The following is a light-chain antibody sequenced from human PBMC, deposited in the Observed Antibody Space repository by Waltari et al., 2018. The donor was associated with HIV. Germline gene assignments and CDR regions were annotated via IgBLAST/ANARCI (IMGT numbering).Light chain of an antibody. J-gene: IGKJ4*01. CDR2: GPS. CDR1: QSVSSTY. CDR3: QQYGRSTLT. V-gene: IGKV3-20*01. Sequence: ELVLTQSPGPLSLSPGERATRSCRASQSVSSTYLAWYQQKPGQAPRLLIYGPSSRAPGIPDRFSGSGSGTDFTLTISRLEPEDFAVYYCQQYGRSTLTFGGGTKVEIK.